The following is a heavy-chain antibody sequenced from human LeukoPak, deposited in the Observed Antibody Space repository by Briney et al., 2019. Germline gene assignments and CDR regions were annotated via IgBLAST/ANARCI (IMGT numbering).Heavy chain of an antibody. CDR1: GGCVSSCISY. D-gene: IGHD6-19*01. V-gene: IGHV4-61*01. J-gene: IGHJ4*02. Sequence: SETLSLTCSVSGGCVSSCISYCSWIRQPPGEGLEWVAYISDSGGSDYNPSLRGRVTISLDTSKIQFSLRLTSVTAADTAVYYCARRSSGWYSGFDYWGQGTLVTVSS. CDR2: ISDSGGS. CDR3: ARRSSGWYSGFDY.